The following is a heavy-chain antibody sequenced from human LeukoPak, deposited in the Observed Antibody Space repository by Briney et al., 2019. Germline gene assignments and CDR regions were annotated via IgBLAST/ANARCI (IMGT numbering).Heavy chain of an antibody. CDR3: AKSSSEAWYYYDSSGYYDAFDI. D-gene: IGHD3-22*01. J-gene: IGHJ3*02. CDR2: ISGSGGST. V-gene: IGHV3-23*01. Sequence: GGSLRLSCAASGFTFSSYAMSWVRQAPGKGLEWVSAISGSGGSTYYADSVKGRFTISRDNSKNTLYLQMNSLRAEDTAVYYCAKSSSEAWYYYDSSGYYDAFDIWGQGTMVTVSS. CDR1: GFTFSSYA.